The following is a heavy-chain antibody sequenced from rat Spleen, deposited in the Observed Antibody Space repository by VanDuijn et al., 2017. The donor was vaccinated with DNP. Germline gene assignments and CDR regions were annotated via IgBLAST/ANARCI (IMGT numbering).Heavy chain of an antibody. CDR3: TSGLY. J-gene: IGHJ2*01. Sequence: EVQLVESGGGLVQPGRSLTLSCAASGFTFSNYDMAWVRQAPTKGLEWVASITNSGGSTYYRDSVKGRFSISRDNAKGNLYLQMDSLRSEDTDTYYCTSGLYWGQGVMVTVSS. CDR1: GFTFSNYD. V-gene: IGHV5-27*01. D-gene: IGHD1-7*01. CDR2: ITNSGGST.